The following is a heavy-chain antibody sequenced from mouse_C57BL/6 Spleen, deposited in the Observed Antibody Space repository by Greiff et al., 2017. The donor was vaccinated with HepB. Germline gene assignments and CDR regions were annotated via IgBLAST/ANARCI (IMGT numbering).Heavy chain of an antibody. CDR3: ARGPSGYAMDY. D-gene: IGHD3-1*01. CDR2: INYDGSST. CDR1: GFTFSDYY. Sequence: EVQLVESEGGLVQPGSSMKLSCTASGFTFSDYYMAWVRQVPEKGLEWVANINYDGSSTYYLDSLKSRFIISRDNAKNILYLQMSSLKSEDTATYYCARGPSGYAMDYWGQGTSVTVSS. J-gene: IGHJ4*01. V-gene: IGHV5-16*01.